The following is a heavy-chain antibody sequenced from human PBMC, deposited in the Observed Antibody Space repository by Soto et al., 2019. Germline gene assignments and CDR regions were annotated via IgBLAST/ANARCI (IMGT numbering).Heavy chain of an antibody. Sequence: SETLSLTCAPGVYSISMGYYLGSLRPPPVTGLGWTVSIYHGGSTYYNPSLNSRVTLSIDMTNNHVALILNSVTAADTAVYYCARVGPWVPYYYDSSPYTFETWFDPWGQGTLGTVSS. D-gene: IGHD3-22*01. CDR2: IYHGGST. CDR1: VYSISMGYY. J-gene: IGHJ5*02. V-gene: IGHV4-38-2*01. CDR3: ARVGPWVPYYYDSSPYTFETWFDP.